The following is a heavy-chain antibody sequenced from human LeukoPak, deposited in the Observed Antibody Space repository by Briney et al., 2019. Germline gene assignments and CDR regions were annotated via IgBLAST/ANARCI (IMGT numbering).Heavy chain of an antibody. CDR1: GYTFTGYY. CDR2: INPNSGGT. D-gene: IGHD4-17*01. Sequence: ASVKVSCKASGYTFTGYYMHWVRQAPGQGLEWMGWINPNSGGTNYAQKFQGWVTMTRDTSISTVYMELSRLRSDDTAVYYCARGRSITVTRFDYWGQGTLVTVSS. CDR3: ARGRSITVTRFDY. V-gene: IGHV1-2*04. J-gene: IGHJ4*02.